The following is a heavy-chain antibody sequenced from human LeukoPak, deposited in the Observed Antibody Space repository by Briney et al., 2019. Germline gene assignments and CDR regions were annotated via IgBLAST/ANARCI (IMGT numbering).Heavy chain of an antibody. D-gene: IGHD2-2*01. CDR2: IYYSGST. CDR1: GGSISSSSYY. CDR3: ARGYCSSTTCYRYSVWFDP. Sequence: PSETLSLTCTVSGGSISSSSYYWGWIRQLPGKGLEWIGSIYYSGSTYYNPSLKSRVTISVDTSKNQFSLKLSSVTAADTAVYYCARGYCSSTTCYRYSVWFDPWGQGTLVTVSS. V-gene: IGHV4-39*01. J-gene: IGHJ5*02.